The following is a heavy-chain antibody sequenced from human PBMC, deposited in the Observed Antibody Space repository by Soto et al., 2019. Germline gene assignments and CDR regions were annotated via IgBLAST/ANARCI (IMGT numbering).Heavy chain of an antibody. CDR1: RGSISSYY. D-gene: IGHD6-13*01. J-gene: IGHJ4*02. V-gene: IGHV4-59*01. Sequence: TSGTLSLTCTFPRGSISSYYWIWIRQPPGKGLEWIGYMYYSGITNYNPSLKIRVTISVDTSKNQFSLKLSSVTAADTAVYYCASLAAAETRFDYWGQG. CDR3: ASLAAAETRFDY. CDR2: MYYSGIT.